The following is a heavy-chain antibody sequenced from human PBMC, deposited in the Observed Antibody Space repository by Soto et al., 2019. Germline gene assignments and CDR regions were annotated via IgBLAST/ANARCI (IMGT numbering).Heavy chain of an antibody. CDR3: ARDFTGYSSGWYDY. CDR2: IIPIFGTA. J-gene: IGHJ4*02. D-gene: IGHD6-19*01. CDR1: GGTFSSYA. V-gene: IGHV1-69*13. Sequence: SVKVSCKASGGTFSSYAISWVRQAPGQGLEWMGGIIPIFGTANYAQEFQGRVTITADESTSTAYMELSSLRSEDTAVYYCARDFTGYSSGWYDYWGQGTLVTVSS.